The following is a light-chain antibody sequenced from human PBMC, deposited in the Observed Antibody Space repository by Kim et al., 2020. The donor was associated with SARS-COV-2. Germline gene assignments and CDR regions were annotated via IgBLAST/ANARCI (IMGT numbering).Light chain of an antibody. CDR2: DDS. J-gene: IGLJ2*01. CDR1: KLGDKY. V-gene: IGLV3-1*01. Sequence: SYELTQPPSVSVSPGQTASITCSGDKLGDKYACWYQQKPGQSPVLVIYDDSKRPSGIPERFSGSNSGNTATLTISGDQAKDEADYYCQAWDSSTGVVFGGGTQLTVL. CDR3: QAWDSSTGVV.